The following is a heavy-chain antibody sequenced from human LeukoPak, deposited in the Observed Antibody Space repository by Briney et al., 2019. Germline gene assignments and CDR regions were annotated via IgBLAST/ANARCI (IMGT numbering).Heavy chain of an antibody. J-gene: IGHJ4*02. D-gene: IGHD3-22*01. Sequence: ASVKVSCTASGYTFTSYGISWVRQAPGQGLEWMGWISAYNGNTNYAQKPQGRVTMTTDTSTSTAYMELRSLRSDDTAVYYCARAFDYYDSSGYPDYFDYWGQGTLVTVSS. V-gene: IGHV1-18*01. CDR1: GYTFTSYG. CDR2: ISAYNGNT. CDR3: ARAFDYYDSSGYPDYFDY.